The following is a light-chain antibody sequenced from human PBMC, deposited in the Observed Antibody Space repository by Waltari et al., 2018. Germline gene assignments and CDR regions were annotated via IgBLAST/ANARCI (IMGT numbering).Light chain of an antibody. Sequence: DIQMTQSPSSLSASVGDTVTITCRASQSISSWLDWYRQKPGKAPKLLIYTASSLQSGVPSRFSGSGSGTELTLTISSLQPEDFATYYCLQYSSSPYTFGPGTKLDIK. CDR3: LQYSSSPYT. CDR1: QSISSW. J-gene: IGKJ3*01. V-gene: IGKV1D-16*01. CDR2: TAS.